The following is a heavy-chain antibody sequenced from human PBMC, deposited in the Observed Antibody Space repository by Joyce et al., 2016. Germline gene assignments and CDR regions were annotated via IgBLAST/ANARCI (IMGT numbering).Heavy chain of an antibody. D-gene: IGHD3/OR15-3a*01. CDR3: ARDAGFGLDALDI. CDR1: GDFVSSNSAA. J-gene: IGHJ3*02. V-gene: IGHV6-1*01. Sequence: QVQLQQSGPGLVKPSQILSLTCAISGDFVSSNSAAWNWIRQSPSRGLEWLGRTFYRCKWNNDYAVSVRSRISINPDTAKNLFSQHLNSVTPEDTAVYYCARDAGFGLDALDIWGQGTMVTVSS. CDR2: TFYRCKWNN.